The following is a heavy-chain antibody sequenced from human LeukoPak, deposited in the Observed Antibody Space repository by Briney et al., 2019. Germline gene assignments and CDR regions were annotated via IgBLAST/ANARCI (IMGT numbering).Heavy chain of an antibody. J-gene: IGHJ4*02. Sequence: ASVKVSCKASGYTFTSYGISWVRQAPGQGLEGMGWISAYNGNTNYAQKLQGRVTMTTDTSTSTAYMELRSLRSDDTAVYYCARVVRGITMVRGVPHFDYWGQGTLVTVSS. CDR3: ARVVRGITMVRGVPHFDY. CDR2: ISAYNGNT. D-gene: IGHD3-10*01. V-gene: IGHV1-18*01. CDR1: GYTFTSYG.